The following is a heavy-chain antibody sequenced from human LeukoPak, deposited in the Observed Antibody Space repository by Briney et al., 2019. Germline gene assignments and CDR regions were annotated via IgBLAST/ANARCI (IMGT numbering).Heavy chain of an antibody. J-gene: IGHJ4*02. CDR1: GGSISSSN. Sequence: SETLSLTCTVSGGSISSSNCNWIRQPPGKGLEWIGYIYYSGSTNYNPSLKSRVTISVDTSKNQISLKLSSVTAADTAVYYCATVFSVTGPGDWGQGTLVTVSS. D-gene: IGHD2/OR15-2a*01. CDR2: IYYSGST. CDR3: ATVFSVTGPGD. V-gene: IGHV4-59*01.